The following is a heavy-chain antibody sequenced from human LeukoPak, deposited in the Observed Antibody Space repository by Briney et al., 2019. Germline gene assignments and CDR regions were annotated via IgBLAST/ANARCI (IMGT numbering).Heavy chain of an antibody. Sequence: GESLRLSCAASGFTFTTYWMSWVRQAPGKGLEWVANIKQDGTERYYVDSVKGRFTISRDNAKNSLYLQMNSLRAEDTAVYYCARAGRYSYDSSGYYYDAFDIWGQGTMVTVSS. CDR2: IKQDGTER. CDR1: GFTFTTYW. V-gene: IGHV3-7*01. J-gene: IGHJ3*02. CDR3: ARAGRYSYDSSGYYYDAFDI. D-gene: IGHD3-22*01.